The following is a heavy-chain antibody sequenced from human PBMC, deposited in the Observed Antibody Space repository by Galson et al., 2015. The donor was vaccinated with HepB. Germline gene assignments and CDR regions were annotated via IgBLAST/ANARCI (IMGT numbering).Heavy chain of an antibody. CDR2: IWYDGSNK. D-gene: IGHD2-15*01. Sequence: SLRLSCAASGFTFSSYGMHWVRQAPGKGLEWVAVIWYDGSNKYYADSVKGRFTISRDNSKNTLYLQMNSLRAEDTAVYYCAKDTDIVVVVAATWGLFDYWGQGTLVTVSS. CDR1: GFTFSSYG. J-gene: IGHJ4*02. CDR3: AKDTDIVVVVAATWGLFDY. V-gene: IGHV3-33*06.